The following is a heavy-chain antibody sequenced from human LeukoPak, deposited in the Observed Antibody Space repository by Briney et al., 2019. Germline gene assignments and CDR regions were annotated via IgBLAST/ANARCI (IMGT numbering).Heavy chain of an antibody. CDR3: ARDLGDIVVVPAAISLP. Sequence: ASVKVSCKASGYTFTSYGISWVRQAPGQGLEWMGWISAHNGNANYAQKLQGRVTMTTDTSTSTAYMELRSLRSDDTAVYYCARDLGDIVVVPAAISLPWGQGTLVTVSS. CDR2: ISAHNGNA. D-gene: IGHD2-2*01. CDR1: GYTFTSYG. J-gene: IGHJ5*02. V-gene: IGHV1-18*01.